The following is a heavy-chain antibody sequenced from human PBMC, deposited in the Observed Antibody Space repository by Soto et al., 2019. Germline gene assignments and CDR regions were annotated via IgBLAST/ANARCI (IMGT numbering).Heavy chain of an antibody. CDR2: IYYSGST. CDR3: ASGMVRGVKLYYYGMDV. Sequence: PSETLGLTCTFSGGSISISSYYWGWIRQPPGQGLEWIGSIYYSGSTYYNPSLKSRVTISVDTSKNQFSLKLRSVTAADTAVYYCASGMVRGVKLYYYGMDVWGQGTTFTVSS. J-gene: IGHJ6*02. D-gene: IGHD3-10*01. V-gene: IGHV4-39*01. CDR1: GGSISISSYY.